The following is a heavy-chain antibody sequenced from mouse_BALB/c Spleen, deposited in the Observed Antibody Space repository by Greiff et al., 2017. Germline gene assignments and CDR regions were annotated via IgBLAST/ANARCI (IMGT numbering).Heavy chain of an antibody. J-gene: IGHJ3*01. CDR3: ARGAGNAWFAY. Sequence: EVQLVESGPGLVKPSQSLSLTCTVTGYSITSDYAWNWIRQFPGNKLEWMGYISYSGSTSYNPSLKSRISITRDTSKNQFFLQLNSVTTEDTATYYCARGAGNAWFAYWGQGTLVTVSA. CDR1: GYSITSDYA. D-gene: IGHD2-1*01. V-gene: IGHV3-2*02. CDR2: ISYSGST.